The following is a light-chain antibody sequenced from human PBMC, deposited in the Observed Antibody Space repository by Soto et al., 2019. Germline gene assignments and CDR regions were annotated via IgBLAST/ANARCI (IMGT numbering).Light chain of an antibody. CDR1: QGIGST. V-gene: IGKV3-15*01. Sequence: EIVMTQSPATLSVSPLERATLSCRASQGIGSTLAWYQQKPGQTPRLLIYGASTRATGVPARFSGSGSGTEFTLTINSLQSEDFAVYYCQRYNNWPLTFGGGTKVDIK. CDR2: GAS. CDR3: QRYNNWPLT. J-gene: IGKJ4*01.